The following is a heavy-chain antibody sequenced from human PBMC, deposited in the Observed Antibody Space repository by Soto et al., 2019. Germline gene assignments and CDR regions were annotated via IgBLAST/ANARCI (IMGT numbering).Heavy chain of an antibody. Sequence: QVQLVQSGAEVKKPGASVRVSCKASGYTFSTYGISWVRQAPGQGLEWLGWISTYNGHTNYAQKLQGRVTMTTDTSTSTAYMEVRSLNFDDTAVYYCAREYCSRTGCDGVDYWGQGTLLTVSS. V-gene: IGHV1-18*01. J-gene: IGHJ4*02. CDR3: AREYCSRTGCDGVDY. CDR2: ISTYNGHT. D-gene: IGHD2-2*01. CDR1: GYTFSTYG.